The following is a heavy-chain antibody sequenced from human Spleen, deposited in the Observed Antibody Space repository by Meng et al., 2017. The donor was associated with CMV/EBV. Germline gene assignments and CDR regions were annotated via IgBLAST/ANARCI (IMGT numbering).Heavy chain of an antibody. V-gene: IGHV3-30*02. CDR3: AKSAAGRSGFEDY. CDR1: RFTVSKHW. J-gene: IGHJ4*02. CDR2: IRYDGSND. Sequence: GGSLRLSCGACRFTVSKHWMTWVRQAPGKGLEWVAFIRYDGSNDQYADSVKGRFTISRDNSKNTVYLQMNSLRAKDTAVYYCAKSAAGRSGFEDYWGQGTAVTVSS. D-gene: IGHD6-19*01.